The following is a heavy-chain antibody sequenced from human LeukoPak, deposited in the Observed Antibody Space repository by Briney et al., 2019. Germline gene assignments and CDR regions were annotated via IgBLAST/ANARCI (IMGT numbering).Heavy chain of an antibody. J-gene: IGHJ5*02. CDR1: RGTFSSYA. V-gene: IGHV1-69*04. CDR3: ARVFPPIVVVPAAIPGWFDA. CDR2: IIPILGIA. Sequence: SVKVSCKASRGTFSSYAFSWVRQPPGQGLEWMGRIIPILGIANYAQKFQGRVTITADKSTSTAYMELSRLRSDDTAVYYCARVFPPIVVVPAAIPGWFDAWGQGTLVTVSS. D-gene: IGHD2-2*02.